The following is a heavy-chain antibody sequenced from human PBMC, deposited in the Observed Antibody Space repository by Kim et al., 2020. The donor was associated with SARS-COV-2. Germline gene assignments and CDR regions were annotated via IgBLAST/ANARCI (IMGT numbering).Heavy chain of an antibody. Sequence: AQKYQGRVTMTRDTSTSTVYMELSSLISEDTAVYYCARDDRLDSSIFDYWGQGTLVTVSS. D-gene: IGHD3-16*01. CDR3: ARDDRLDSSIFDY. V-gene: IGHV1-46*01. J-gene: IGHJ4*02.